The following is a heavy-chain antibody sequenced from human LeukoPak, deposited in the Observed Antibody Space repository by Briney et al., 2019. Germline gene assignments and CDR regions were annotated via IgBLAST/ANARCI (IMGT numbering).Heavy chain of an antibody. CDR1: GVTFSIRW. V-gene: IGHV3-7*01. CDR2: VRQYCSKS. CDR3: VAGDAFYF. D-gene: IGHD6-13*01. Sequence: GESLTLSCAASGVTFSIRWLYWVRNPPGKGLEWVANVRQYCSKSYYVDSEKRRFTITRDDANNSLFPQMISLRTDDKTVFYYVAGDAFYFWGEG. J-gene: IGHJ3*01.